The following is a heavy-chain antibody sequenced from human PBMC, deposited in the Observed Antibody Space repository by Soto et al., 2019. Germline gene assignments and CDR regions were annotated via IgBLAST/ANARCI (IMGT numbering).Heavy chain of an antibody. CDR2: IYWDDDK. Sequence: SGPTLVNPTQTLTLTCTFSGFSLSTTGVGVGWVRQPPGKALEWLALIYWDDDKRYSPSLKSRLTITKDTSKNQVVLTMTNMYPVDTATYYCVLHYFDSSGYPAWGQGTLVTVSS. V-gene: IGHV2-5*02. CDR1: GFSLSTTGVG. J-gene: IGHJ5*02. CDR3: VLHYFDSSGYPA. D-gene: IGHD3-22*01.